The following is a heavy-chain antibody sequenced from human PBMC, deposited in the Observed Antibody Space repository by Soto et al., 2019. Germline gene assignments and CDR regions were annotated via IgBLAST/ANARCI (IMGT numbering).Heavy chain of an antibody. CDR3: ARHRGIAVAGPNWFDP. CDR2: IYPGDSDT. J-gene: IGHJ5*02. V-gene: IGHV5-51*01. Sequence: GESLKISCKGSGYSFTSYWIGWVRQMPGKGLEWMGIIYPGDSDTRYSPSFQGQVTISADKSISTAYLQWSSLKASDTAMYYCARHRGIAVAGPNWFDPWGQGTLVTVSS. CDR1: GYSFTSYW. D-gene: IGHD6-19*01.